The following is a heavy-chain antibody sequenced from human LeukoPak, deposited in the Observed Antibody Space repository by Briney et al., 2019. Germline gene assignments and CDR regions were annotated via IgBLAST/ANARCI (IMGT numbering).Heavy chain of an antibody. V-gene: IGHV4-61*02. D-gene: IGHD2-15*01. CDR3: ARGGGYSAAFDI. J-gene: IGHJ3*02. Sequence: SETLSLTCTVSGGSISSGSYYWSWIRQPAGKGLEWIGRIYTSGSTNYNPSLKSRVTISVDTSKNQFSLKLSSVTAADTAVYYCARGGGYSAAFDIWGQGTMVTVSS. CDR1: GGSISSGSYY. CDR2: IYTSGST.